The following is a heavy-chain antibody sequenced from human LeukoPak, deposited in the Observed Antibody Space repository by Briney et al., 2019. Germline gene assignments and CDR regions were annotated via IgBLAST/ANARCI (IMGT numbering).Heavy chain of an antibody. J-gene: IGHJ5*02. CDR1: GGTFSNYA. D-gene: IGHD3-9*01. V-gene: IGHV1-69*05. CDR2: IIPIFGTT. CDR3: ARGGYDLLTGYFDL. Sequence: SVKVSCKASGGTFSNYAIHWVRQAPGQGLEWMGGIIPIFGTTDFAQQFQGRVTLTTDEATSTAYMDVSSLRSEDTAVYYCARGGYDLLTGYFDLWGQGTLVTVSS.